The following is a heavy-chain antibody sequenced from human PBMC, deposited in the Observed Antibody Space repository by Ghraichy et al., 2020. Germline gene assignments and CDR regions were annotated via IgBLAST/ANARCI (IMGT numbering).Heavy chain of an antibody. Sequence: GGSLRLSCAASGFTFSSYSMNWVRQAPGKGLEWVSYISSSSRTIYYADSVKGRFTISRDNAKNSLYLQMNSLRDEDTAVYYCARDYDSSGYGYYYYYGMDVWGQGTTVTVSS. D-gene: IGHD3-22*01. J-gene: IGHJ6*02. CDR3: ARDYDSSGYGYYYYYGMDV. CDR2: ISSSSRTI. V-gene: IGHV3-48*02. CDR1: GFTFSSYS.